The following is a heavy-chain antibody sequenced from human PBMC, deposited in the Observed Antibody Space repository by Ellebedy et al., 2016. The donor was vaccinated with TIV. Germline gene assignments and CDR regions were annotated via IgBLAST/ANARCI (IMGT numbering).Heavy chain of an antibody. CDR1: GFTFSNYW. CDR2: IKQDGSEK. J-gene: IGHJ4*02. CDR3: ARDQWLGRAYYFDS. V-gene: IGHV3-7*01. D-gene: IGHD6-19*01. Sequence: GGSLRLSYAASGFTFSNYWMSWVRQAPGKGLEWVANIKQDGSEKYYVDSVKGRFSISRDNAKNSLYVQMNSLRDEDTAVYYCARDQWLGRAYYFDSWGQGTLVTVSS.